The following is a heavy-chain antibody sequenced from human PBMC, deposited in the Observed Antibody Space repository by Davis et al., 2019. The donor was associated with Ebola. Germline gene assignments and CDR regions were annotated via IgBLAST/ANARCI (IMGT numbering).Heavy chain of an antibody. CDR1: VITFSSYA. CDR2: ISGSGGST. V-gene: IGHV3-23*01. J-gene: IGHJ4*02. Sequence: PGGSLRLSCTDSVITFSSYAMTWVRQAPGKGLEWVSAISGSGGSTYYADSVKGRFAISRDNSRGTLYLQMNSLRAEDTAVYYCAYLGTAMVDYWGQGTLVTVSS. CDR3: AYLGTAMVDY. D-gene: IGHD5-18*01.